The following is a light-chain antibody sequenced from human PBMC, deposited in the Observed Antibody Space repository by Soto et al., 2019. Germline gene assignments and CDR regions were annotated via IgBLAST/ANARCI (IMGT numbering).Light chain of an antibody. CDR2: GAS. J-gene: IGKJ4*01. V-gene: IGKV3-20*01. Sequence: EIVLTQSQGTLSLSPGERVTLSCRASQIVISRFLAWYQQKPGQAPTLLIYGASNRATGISDRFSGSGSETDFTLTISRLEPEDSAVYHCQQYGSSAPTFGGGTKVGIK. CDR1: QIVISRF. CDR3: QQYGSSAPT.